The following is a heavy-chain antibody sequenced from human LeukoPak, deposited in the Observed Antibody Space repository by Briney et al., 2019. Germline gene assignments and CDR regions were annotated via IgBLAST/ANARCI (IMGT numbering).Heavy chain of an antibody. CDR1: GFYFSGST. CDR2: ISDSGGNF. D-gene: IGHD6-19*01. J-gene: IGHJ6*03. CDR3: AKDAAGAVNSRWSNYTDI. Sequence: GGSLRLSCEASGFYFSGSTMNWVRQAPGKGLEWIAVISDSGGNFFYADSVKGRCTISRDNSKNTLSLQLNSLRVDDTAVYYCAKDAAGAVNSRWSNYTDIWGKGTRVIVSS. V-gene: IGHV3-23*01.